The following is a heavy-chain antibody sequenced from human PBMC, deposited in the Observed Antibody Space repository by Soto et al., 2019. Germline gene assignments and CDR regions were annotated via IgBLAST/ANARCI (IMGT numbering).Heavy chain of an antibody. Sequence: SETLSLTCTVSGGSISSGGYYWSWIRQHPGEGLEWIGYIYYSGSTYYNPSLKSRVTISVDTSKNQFSLKLSPVTAADTAVYYCARGEKPRYIAAAAGIGSAFDIWGQGTMVTVSS. CDR1: GGSISSGGYY. CDR3: ARGEKPRYIAAAAGIGSAFDI. J-gene: IGHJ3*02. D-gene: IGHD6-13*01. CDR2: IYYSGST. V-gene: IGHV4-31*03.